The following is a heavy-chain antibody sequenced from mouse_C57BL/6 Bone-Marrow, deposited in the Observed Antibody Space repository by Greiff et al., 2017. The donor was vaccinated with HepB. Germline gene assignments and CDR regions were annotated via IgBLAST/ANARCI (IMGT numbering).Heavy chain of an antibody. CDR2: INPSSGYT. J-gene: IGHJ4*01. Sequence: QVQLKQSGAELAKPGASVKLSCKASGYTFTSYWMHWVKQRPGQGLEWIGYINPSSGYTKYNQKFKDKATLTADKSSSTAYMQLSSLTYEDSAVYYCANSNYDYAMDYWGQGTSVTVSS. CDR3: ANSNYDYAMDY. CDR1: GYTFTSYW. V-gene: IGHV1-7*01. D-gene: IGHD2-5*01.